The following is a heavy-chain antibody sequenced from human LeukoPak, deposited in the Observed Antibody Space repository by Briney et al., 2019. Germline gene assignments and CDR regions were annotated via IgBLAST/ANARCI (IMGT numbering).Heavy chain of an antibody. V-gene: IGHV1-18*01. D-gene: IGHD3-3*01. CDR3: ARRAIFGVVPHYFDY. Sequence: ASVKVSCKASGYTFTSYGISWVRQAPGQGLEWMGWISAYNGNTNYAQKLQGRVTMTTDTSTSTAYMELRSLRSDDTAVYYCARRAIFGVVPHYFDYWGQGTPVTVSS. CDR2: ISAYNGNT. J-gene: IGHJ4*02. CDR1: GYTFTSYG.